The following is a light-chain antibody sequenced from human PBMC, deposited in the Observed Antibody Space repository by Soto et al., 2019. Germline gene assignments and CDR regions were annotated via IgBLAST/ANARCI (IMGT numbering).Light chain of an antibody. Sequence: EIVLTQSPGTLSLSPGERATLSYRASQSVSSNFLAWYQQKPGQAPRLLIYGASSRATGIPDRFSGSGSGTDFTLTITRLEPEDFAVYFCQQYGTSPVTFGGGTKVEIK. CDR2: GAS. CDR1: QSVSSNF. CDR3: QQYGTSPVT. V-gene: IGKV3-20*01. J-gene: IGKJ4*01.